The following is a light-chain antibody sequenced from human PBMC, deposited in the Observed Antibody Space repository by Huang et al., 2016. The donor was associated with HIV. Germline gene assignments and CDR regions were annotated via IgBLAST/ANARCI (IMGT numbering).Light chain of an antibody. CDR1: QSVSTR. Sequence: DIQMTQSPSTLSAAIGDRVTITCRASQSVSTRLAWYQKKPGKALRLLIQEASSLESGVPSRFSGSGSGTEFTLTISRMQPDDSATYSCQQYNTFTFGPGTKVDI. CDR3: QQYNTFT. CDR2: EAS. J-gene: IGKJ3*01. V-gene: IGKV1-5*03.